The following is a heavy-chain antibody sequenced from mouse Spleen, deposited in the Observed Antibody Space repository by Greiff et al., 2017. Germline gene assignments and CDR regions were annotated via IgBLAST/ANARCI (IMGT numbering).Heavy chain of an antibody. CDR3: ARGKTGSSWFAY. Sequence: VQLKESGPGLVKPSQSLSLTCSVTGYSITSGYYWNWIRQFPGNKLEWMGYISYDGSNNYNPSLKNRISITRDTSKNQFFLKLNSVTTEDTATYYCARGKTGSSWFAYWGQGTLVTVSA. J-gene: IGHJ3*01. CDR1: GYSITSGYY. V-gene: IGHV3-6*01. CDR2: ISYDGSN. D-gene: IGHD4-1*01.